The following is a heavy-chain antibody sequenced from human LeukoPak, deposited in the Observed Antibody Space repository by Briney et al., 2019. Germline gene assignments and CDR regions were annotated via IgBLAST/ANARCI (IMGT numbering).Heavy chain of an antibody. Sequence: GGSLRLSCAASGFTFSSSGMHWVRQAPGKGLEWLAFIRYDGSDKYYADSVKGRFTISRDNSKNTLFLQMSSLRPEDTAVYYRAKDSSIAAACRLGSDYWGQGTLVTVSS. J-gene: IGHJ4*02. CDR3: AKDSSIAAACRLGSDY. V-gene: IGHV3-30*02. CDR1: GFTFSSSG. D-gene: IGHD6-13*01. CDR2: IRYDGSDK.